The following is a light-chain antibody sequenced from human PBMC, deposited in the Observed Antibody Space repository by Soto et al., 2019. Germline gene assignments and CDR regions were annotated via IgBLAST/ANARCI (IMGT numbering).Light chain of an antibody. CDR2: GAS. CDR1: QSVSSN. J-gene: IGKJ5*01. CDR3: QQYNNWPPIT. V-gene: IGKV3-15*01. Sequence: EIVITQSPATLSVSPGERATLSCRASQSVSSNLAWYQQKPGQAPRLLIYGASTRASGIPARFSGSGSGTEFTLTISSLQSEDFAVYYCQQYNNWPPITLGQGTRLEIK.